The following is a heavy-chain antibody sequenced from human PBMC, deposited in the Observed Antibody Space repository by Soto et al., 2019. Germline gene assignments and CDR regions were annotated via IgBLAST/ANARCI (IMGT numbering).Heavy chain of an antibody. V-gene: IGHV3-33*01. CDR1: GFTFSSYG. CDR3: ARDPSIGGVTASGNWFDP. Sequence: PGGSLRLSCAASGFTFSSYGMHWVRQGPGKGLEWVAVIWHDGSNTYYVDSMKGRFSISRDNSKNTLYLQMNSLRVEDTAVYYCARDPSIGGVTASGNWFDPWGQGTLVTVSS. CDR2: IWHDGSNT. J-gene: IGHJ5*02. D-gene: IGHD6-13*01.